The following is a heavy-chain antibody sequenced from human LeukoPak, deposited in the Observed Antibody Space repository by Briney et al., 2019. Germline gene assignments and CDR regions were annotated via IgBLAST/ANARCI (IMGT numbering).Heavy chain of an antibody. CDR1: GGSFSGYY. Sequence: SETLSLTCAVYGGSFSGYYWSWIRQPPGKGLEWIGEINHSGSTNHNPSLKSRVTISVDTSKSQFSLKLSSVTAADTAVYYCARLHGIAAQVSSGHDYWGQGTLVTVSS. J-gene: IGHJ4*02. CDR2: INHSGST. CDR3: ARLHGIAAQVSSGHDY. V-gene: IGHV4-34*01. D-gene: IGHD6-13*01.